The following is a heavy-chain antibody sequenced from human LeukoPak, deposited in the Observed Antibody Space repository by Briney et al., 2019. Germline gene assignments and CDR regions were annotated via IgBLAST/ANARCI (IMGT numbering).Heavy chain of an antibody. CDR3: TRGRDAYKCGRD. CDR1: GGALSGNY. V-gene: IGHV4-34*01. Sequence: SEALSLTCAVYGGALSGNYWSWIRQPPGKGLEWIGEITHGGSINYNPSLKSRVTISVDTSKNQFSLNLRSVTAADTAVHYCTRGRDAYKCGRDWGQGSLVTVSA. J-gene: IGHJ4*02. D-gene: IGHD5-24*01. CDR2: ITHGGSI.